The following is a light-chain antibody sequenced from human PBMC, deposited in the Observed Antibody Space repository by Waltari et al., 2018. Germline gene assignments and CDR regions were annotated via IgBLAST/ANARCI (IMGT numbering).Light chain of an antibody. Sequence: QSALTQPASVSASPGQSITISCHGTSSDVGAYHYVSWYQQPPGTTPKLIIYDVRIRPSGVSNRFSGSKSGNTASLTISGLQADDEADYYCSSSTSSTTRVFGGGTRLTVL. CDR1: SSDVGAYHY. CDR3: SSSTSSTTRV. CDR2: DVR. J-gene: IGLJ3*02. V-gene: IGLV2-14*03.